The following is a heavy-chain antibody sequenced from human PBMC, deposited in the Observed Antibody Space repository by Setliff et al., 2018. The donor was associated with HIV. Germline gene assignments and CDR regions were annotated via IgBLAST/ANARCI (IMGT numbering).Heavy chain of an antibody. Sequence: GGSLRLSCGASGFTFSSYVMSWVRQAPGKGLEWVAKITQDGSDKHYVDSVRGRFTISRDNTKNSLFLQMNSLRAEDTALYYCARDTTYYDMSGYSYMDVWGKGTTVTVSS. J-gene: IGHJ6*03. CDR3: ARDTTYYDMSGYSYMDV. CDR1: GFTFSSYV. V-gene: IGHV3-7*03. CDR2: ITQDGSDK. D-gene: IGHD3-9*01.